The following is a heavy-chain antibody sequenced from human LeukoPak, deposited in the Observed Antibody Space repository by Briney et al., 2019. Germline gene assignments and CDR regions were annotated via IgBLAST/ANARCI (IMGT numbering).Heavy chain of an antibody. D-gene: IGHD6-25*01. CDR1: GYTFTNYD. CDR3: ARAGFSDAFDI. V-gene: IGHV1-8*01. J-gene: IGHJ3*02. Sequence: ASVKVSCKASGYTFTNYDINWVRQATGQGLEWMGWMNPNSGDTGYAQKFQGRVTMTRNTPISTAYMDLSSLRSEDTAVYYCARAGFSDAFDIWGQGTMVTVSS. CDR2: MNPNSGDT.